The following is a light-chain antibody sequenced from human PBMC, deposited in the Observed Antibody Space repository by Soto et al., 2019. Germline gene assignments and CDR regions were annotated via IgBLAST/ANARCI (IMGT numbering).Light chain of an antibody. Sequence: DIQMTQSPSSLSASVGDRVTITCQASQDVGNCLNWYQQKAGRAPKFLMQDASNLETGVPSRFSGSGSETDFTLTINSLQSEDFATYYCQEGYSTLWAFGQGTKVEVK. CDR1: QDVGNC. CDR3: QEGYSTLWA. J-gene: IGKJ1*01. V-gene: IGKV1-39*01. CDR2: DAS.